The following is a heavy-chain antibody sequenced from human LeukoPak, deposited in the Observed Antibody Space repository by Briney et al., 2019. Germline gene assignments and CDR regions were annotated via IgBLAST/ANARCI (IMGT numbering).Heavy chain of an antibody. CDR1: GFTFSSYW. V-gene: IGHV3-74*01. D-gene: IGHD1-14*01. J-gene: IGHJ4*02. CDR3: ARSNQADDY. CDR2: INPGGSSI. Sequence: GRSLRLSCAASGFTFSSYWMHWVRQVPGKGLVWVARINPGGSSITYADSVKGRFTISRDNAKNTLYLQMDSLRAEDTGVYYCARSNQADDYWGQGTLVAVSS.